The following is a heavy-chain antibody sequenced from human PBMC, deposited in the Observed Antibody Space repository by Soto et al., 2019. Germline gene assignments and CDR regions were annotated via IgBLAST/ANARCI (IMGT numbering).Heavy chain of an antibody. CDR3: ARDSRKCSGGSCYHGHFDY. CDR1: GGSISSYY. D-gene: IGHD2-15*01. V-gene: IGHV4-59*12. CDR2: VYNGATT. Sequence: SETLSLTCIVSGGSISSYYWTWTRQPPGKGLEWIGCVYNGATTSYNPSLKSRVTISVDTSKNQLSLKLSSVTAADTAVYYCARDSRKCSGGSCYHGHFDYWGQGTLVT. J-gene: IGHJ4*02.